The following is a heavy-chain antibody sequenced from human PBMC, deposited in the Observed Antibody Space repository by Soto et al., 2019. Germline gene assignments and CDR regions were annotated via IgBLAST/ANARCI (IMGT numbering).Heavy chain of an antibody. CDR1: GYTFTSYG. CDR2: ISAYNGNT. J-gene: IGHJ4*02. V-gene: IGHV1-18*01. CDR3: AGDGGSRYCDGSASY. Sequence: QVQLVQSGAEVKKPGASVKVSCKASGYTFTSYGIFWVRQAPGQGLEWMGWISAYNGNTNYAQKFQGRVTMTTDTSTANAYMDVRSLNCDDTAVYYCAGDGGSRYCDGSASYWGQGTLVTGSS. D-gene: IGHD3-22*01.